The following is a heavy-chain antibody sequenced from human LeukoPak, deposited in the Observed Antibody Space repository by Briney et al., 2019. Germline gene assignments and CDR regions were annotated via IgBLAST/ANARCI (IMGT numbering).Heavy chain of an antibody. CDR2: INPNSGGT. V-gene: IGHV1-2*02. CDR1: GYTFTDYY. J-gene: IGHJ3*02. D-gene: IGHD3-10*01. CDR3: ARGKNVLLWFGESPDAFDI. Sequence: GASVNVSFKASGYTFTDYYMHWVRQAPGQGGEWMGWINPNSGGTDYAQKFQGRVTMTRDTSISTAYMELSRLRSDDTAVYYCARGKNVLLWFGESPDAFDIWGQGTMVTVSS.